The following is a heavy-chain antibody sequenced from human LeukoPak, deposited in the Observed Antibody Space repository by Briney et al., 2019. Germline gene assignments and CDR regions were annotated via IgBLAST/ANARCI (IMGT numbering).Heavy chain of an antibody. J-gene: IGHJ4*02. CDR1: GYSFTSYW. CDR2: IDPSDSYT. Sequence: AGASLQISCQGSGYSFTSYWISWVRQLPGKGLEWMGRIDPSDSYTNYSPSFQGHVTISADKSISAAYLQWSSLKASDTAMYYCARPSSGWYVLDYWGQGTLVTVSS. D-gene: IGHD6-19*01. V-gene: IGHV5-10-1*01. CDR3: ARPSSGWYVLDY.